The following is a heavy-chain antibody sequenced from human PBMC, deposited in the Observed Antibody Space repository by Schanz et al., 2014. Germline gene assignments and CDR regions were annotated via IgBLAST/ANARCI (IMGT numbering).Heavy chain of an antibody. J-gene: IGHJ2*01. V-gene: IGHV3-11*01. CDR3: ARNRGSGGQNWYFDL. Sequence: VQLVESGGGLVEPGGSLRLSCTASGFPFSDYFMAWIRQPPGRGLEWVSYIGNGGVTIYYADSVKGRFTISRDNSKNTLYLQLNSLRADDTAVYYCARNRGSGGQNWYFDLWGRGTLVTVSS. CDR2: IGNGGVTI. D-gene: IGHD1-26*01. CDR1: GFPFSDYF.